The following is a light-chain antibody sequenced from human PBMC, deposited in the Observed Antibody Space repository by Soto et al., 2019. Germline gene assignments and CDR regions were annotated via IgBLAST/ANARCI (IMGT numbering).Light chain of an antibody. CDR1: QGVSSSN. CDR2: GAS. Sequence: SVLTQSPATLSLSPGERATLSCRASQGVSSSNLAWYQQKPGQAPRLVISGASSRAAGLPDRFSGSGSGTDFTLTISRLEPEDFAVYYCQHYDDSPPRYTFGQGTKLEIK. CDR3: QHYDDSPPRYT. J-gene: IGKJ2*01. V-gene: IGKV3-20*01.